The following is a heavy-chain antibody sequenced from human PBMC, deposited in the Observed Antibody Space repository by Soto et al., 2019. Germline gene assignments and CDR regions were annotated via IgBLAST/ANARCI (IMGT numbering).Heavy chain of an antibody. D-gene: IGHD2-2*02. CDR1: CGSIISYY. CDR2: IYYSGST. Sequence: SETLSLTGTVSCGSIISYYWIWIRQPPGKGLEWIGSIYYSGSTYYNPSLKSRVTISVDTSKNQFSLKLSSVTAADTAVYYCASHDIVVVPAAIRNWFDPWGQGTLVTVSS. V-gene: IGHV4-59*05. J-gene: IGHJ5*02. CDR3: ASHDIVVVPAAIRNWFDP.